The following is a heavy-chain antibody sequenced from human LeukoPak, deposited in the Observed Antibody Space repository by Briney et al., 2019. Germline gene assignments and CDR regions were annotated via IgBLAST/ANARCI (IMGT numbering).Heavy chain of an antibody. CDR3: ARDAGSGTHYFDY. CDR1: GFTFSSYS. D-gene: IGHD6-19*01. V-gene: IGHV3-21*01. J-gene: IGHJ4*02. Sequence: PGGSLRLSCAASGFTFSSYSMNWVRQAPGKGLEWVSSISSSSSYIYYADSVKGRFTISRDNAKNSLYLQMNSLRAEDTAVYYCARDAGSGTHYFDYWGQGTLVTVSS. CDR2: ISSSSSYI.